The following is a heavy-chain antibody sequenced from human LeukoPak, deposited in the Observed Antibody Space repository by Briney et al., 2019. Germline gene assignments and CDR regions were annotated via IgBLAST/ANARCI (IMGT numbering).Heavy chain of an antibody. Sequence: GGSLRLSCAASGFTFSSYGMHWVRQAPGKGLEWVAVISYDGSNKYYADSVKGRFTISRDNSKNTLYLQMNSLRAEDTAVYYCARDGYPDAFDIWGQGTMVTVSS. CDR3: ARDGYPDAFDI. V-gene: IGHV3-30*03. J-gene: IGHJ3*02. D-gene: IGHD5-18*01. CDR2: ISYDGSNK. CDR1: GFTFSSYG.